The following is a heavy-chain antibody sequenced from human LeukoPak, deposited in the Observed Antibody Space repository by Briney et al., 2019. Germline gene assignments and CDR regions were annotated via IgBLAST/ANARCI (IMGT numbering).Heavy chain of an antibody. Sequence: PSETLSLTCTVSGGSIGSTTYYWGWIRQPPGKELECIGSIYYSGSTYYNPSLKSRVTISVDTSKNQFSLKLSSVTAADTAVYYCARVTGFDYWGQGTLVTVSS. V-gene: IGHV4-39*01. CDR2: IYYSGST. D-gene: IGHD2-21*02. CDR1: GGSIGSTTYY. CDR3: ARVTGFDY. J-gene: IGHJ4*02.